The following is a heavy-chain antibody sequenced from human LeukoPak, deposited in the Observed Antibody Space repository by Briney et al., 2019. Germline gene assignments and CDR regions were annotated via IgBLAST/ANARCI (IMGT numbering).Heavy chain of an antibody. Sequence: PSETLSLTCTVSGGSITNHYWSWIRQPAGKGLEWIGRIYTSGSTNYNPSLKSRVTMSVDTSKNQFSLKLSSVTAADTAVYYCARMVYGDYWRNDAFDIWGQGTMVTVSS. CDR3: ARMVYGDYWRNDAFDI. CDR1: GGSITNHY. J-gene: IGHJ3*02. D-gene: IGHD4-17*01. CDR2: IYTSGST. V-gene: IGHV4-4*07.